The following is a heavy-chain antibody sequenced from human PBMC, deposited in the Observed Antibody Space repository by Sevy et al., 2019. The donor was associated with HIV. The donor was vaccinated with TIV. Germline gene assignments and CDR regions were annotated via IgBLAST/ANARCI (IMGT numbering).Heavy chain of an antibody. V-gene: IGHV3-30*18. Sequence: GGSLRLSCAASGFSFISYGMHWVRQAPGKGLEWVAVVSYDGSNKKYADSVKGRFTISRDNSKNTLYLQMNSLRVVDSTVYYCAKDTYTGCYLAYYFDFWCQGTLVTVSS. D-gene: IGHD1-26*01. CDR2: VSYDGSNK. CDR1: GFSFISYG. J-gene: IGHJ4*02. CDR3: AKDTYTGCYLAYYFDF.